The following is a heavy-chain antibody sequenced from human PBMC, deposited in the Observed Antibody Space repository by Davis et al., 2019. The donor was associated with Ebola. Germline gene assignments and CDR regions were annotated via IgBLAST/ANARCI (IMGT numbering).Heavy chain of an antibody. Sequence: GESLKISCAASGFTFSSYAMSWVRQAPGKGLEWVSAISGSGGSTYYADSVKGRFTISRDNSKKTLYLQMNSLRAEDTAVYYCAKDKGVVVPAARYYYYYGMDVWGQGTTVTVSS. CDR3: AKDKGVVVPAARYYYYYGMDV. CDR2: ISGSGGST. V-gene: IGHV3-23*01. J-gene: IGHJ6*02. CDR1: GFTFSSYA. D-gene: IGHD2-2*01.